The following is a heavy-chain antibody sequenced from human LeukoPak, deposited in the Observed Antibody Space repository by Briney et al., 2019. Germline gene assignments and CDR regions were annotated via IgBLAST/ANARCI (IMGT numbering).Heavy chain of an antibody. CDR3: ARDKTDYSSSWYDAFDI. D-gene: IGHD6-13*01. Sequence: PSQTLSLTCTVSGGSISSGSYYWSWIRQPAGKGLEWIGRIYTSGSTNYNPSLKSRITMSVDTSKNQFSLKLSSVTAADTAVYYCARDKTDYSSSWYDAFDIWGQGTMVTVSS. CDR2: IYTSGST. V-gene: IGHV4-61*02. J-gene: IGHJ3*02. CDR1: GGSISSGSYY.